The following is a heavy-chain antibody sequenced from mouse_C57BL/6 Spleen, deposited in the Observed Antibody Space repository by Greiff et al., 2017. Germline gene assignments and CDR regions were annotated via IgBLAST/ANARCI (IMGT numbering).Heavy chain of an antibody. J-gene: IGHJ1*03. D-gene: IGHD2-2*01. Sequence: QVQLQQPGAELVRPGSSVKMSCKASGYTFTSYWLDWVKQRPGQGLEWIGNIYPSDSETHYNQKFKDKATLTVDKSSSTAYMQLGSQTSQDSAVYYGVRSDDGYDRWGFDVWGTG. CDR1: GYTFTSYW. CDR2: IYPSDSET. V-gene: IGHV1-61*01. CDR3: VRSDDGYDRWGFDV.